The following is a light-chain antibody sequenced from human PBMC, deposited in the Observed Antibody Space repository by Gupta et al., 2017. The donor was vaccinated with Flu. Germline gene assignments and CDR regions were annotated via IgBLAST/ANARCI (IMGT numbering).Light chain of an antibody. V-gene: IGLV1-44*01. CDR1: SSNSGTNT. CDR2: TNN. J-gene: IGLJ2*01. CDR3: ASWDVSLTALL. Sequence: QSVLTQPPAASYKPGQTVIICCSGFSSNSGTNTVHWYPQLPGTAPKLLIYTNNERPSGVPERFFGAKSGTSASLATSGLQSEEEAEYYCASWDVSLTALLFGGGTKLTVL.